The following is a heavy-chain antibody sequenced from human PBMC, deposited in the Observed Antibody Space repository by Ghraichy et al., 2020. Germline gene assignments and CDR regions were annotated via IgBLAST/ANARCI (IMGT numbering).Heavy chain of an antibody. V-gene: IGHV2-5*02. J-gene: IGHJ3*02. CDR3: AHRRSGWLTGYQIDDAFDI. CDR2: LYWDDDR. Sequence: SGPTLVKPTQTLTLTCSLSGFSLSTSGVGVGWIRQPPGKALEFLALLYWDDDRRYNPSLKNRLTISKDTSRNQVVLSLTNVDPVDAGTYFCAHRRSGWLTGYQIDDAFDIWGQGTMVTVSS. D-gene: IGHD6-25*01. CDR1: GFSLSTSGVG.